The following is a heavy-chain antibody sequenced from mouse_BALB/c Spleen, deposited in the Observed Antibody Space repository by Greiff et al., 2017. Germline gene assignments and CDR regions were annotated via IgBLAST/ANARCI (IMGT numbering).Heavy chain of an antibody. CDR2: IYPGDGDT. CDR1: GYTFTSYW. J-gene: IGHJ4*01. Sequence: VQLQQSGAELARPGASVKLSCKASGYTFTSYWMQWVKQRPGQGLEWIGAIYPGDGDTRYTQKFKGKATLTADKSSSTDYMQLSSLASEDSAVYNCARPSHGYDYAMDYWGQGTSVTVSS. V-gene: IGHV1-87*01. D-gene: IGHD2-2*01. CDR3: ARPSHGYDYAMDY.